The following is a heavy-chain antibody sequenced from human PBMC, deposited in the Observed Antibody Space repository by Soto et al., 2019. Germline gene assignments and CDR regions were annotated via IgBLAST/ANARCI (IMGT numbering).Heavy chain of an antibody. Sequence: QVQLVESGGGVVQPGRSLRLSCAASGFTFSSCAMHWVRQAPGKGLEWVALISYDGSNKYYADSVKGRFTISRDNSKNKMNLQMKSLRAEDTAVYYCARDKRDLRFLEWSYYFDYWGQGPLVTVSS. CDR2: ISYDGSNK. J-gene: IGHJ4*02. CDR3: ARDKRDLRFLEWSYYFDY. CDR1: GFTFSSCA. D-gene: IGHD3-3*01. V-gene: IGHV3-30-3*01.